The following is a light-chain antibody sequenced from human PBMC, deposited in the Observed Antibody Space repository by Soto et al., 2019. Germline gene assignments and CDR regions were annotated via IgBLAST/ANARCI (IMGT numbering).Light chain of an antibody. Sequence: EIVMTQSPATLSVSPGERATLSCRASQSVTYDQLAWYRQTPGQAPRLLIHAISTRATGIPARFSGSGSGTEFTLTISSLQSEDFALYYCQQYNDWRTFGQGTKVDIK. CDR2: AIS. CDR1: QSVTYD. J-gene: IGKJ1*01. CDR3: QQYNDWRT. V-gene: IGKV3-15*01.